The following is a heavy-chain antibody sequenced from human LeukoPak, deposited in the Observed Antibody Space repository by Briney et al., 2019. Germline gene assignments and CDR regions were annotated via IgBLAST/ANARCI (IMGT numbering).Heavy chain of an antibody. J-gene: IGHJ4*02. CDR1: GGSISSGDYC. Sequence: SQTLSLTCTVSGGSISSGDYCWSWIRQPPGKGLEWIGYIYYSGSTYYNPSLKSRVTISVDTSKNQFSLKLSSVTAADTAVYYCARGRGWLRPFDYWGQGTLVTVSS. CDR2: IYYSGST. V-gene: IGHV4-30-4*08. D-gene: IGHD5-12*01. CDR3: ARGRGWLRPFDY.